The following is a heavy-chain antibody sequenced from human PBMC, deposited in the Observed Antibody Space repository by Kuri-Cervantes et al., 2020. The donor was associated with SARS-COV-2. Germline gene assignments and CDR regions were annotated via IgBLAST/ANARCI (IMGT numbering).Heavy chain of an antibody. CDR1: GFTFSGST. CDR2: IRSKTDSYET. CDR3: ARDYGDYFVVYYYGMDV. V-gene: IGHV3-73*01. J-gene: IGHJ6*02. Sequence: GESLKISCAASGFTFSGSTMHWVRQASGKGLEWVGRIRSKTDSYETLFGASVKGRFIISRDDLKNTLYLQMNSLRAEDTAVYYCARDYGDYFVVYYYGMDVWGQGTTVTVSS. D-gene: IGHD4-17*01.